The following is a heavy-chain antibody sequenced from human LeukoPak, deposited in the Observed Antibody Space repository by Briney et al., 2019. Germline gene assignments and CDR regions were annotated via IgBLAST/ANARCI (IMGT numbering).Heavy chain of an antibody. CDR3: ARASSGWSKGSFDY. CDR2: INHSGST. Sequence: SETLSLTCAVYGGSFSGYYWSWIRQPPGKGLEWIGEINHSGSTNYNPSLKSRVTMSVDTSKNQFSLKVNSVTAADTAVYYCARASSGWSKGSFDYWGQGTLVTVSS. D-gene: IGHD6-19*01. V-gene: IGHV4-34*01. CDR1: GGSFSGYY. J-gene: IGHJ4*02.